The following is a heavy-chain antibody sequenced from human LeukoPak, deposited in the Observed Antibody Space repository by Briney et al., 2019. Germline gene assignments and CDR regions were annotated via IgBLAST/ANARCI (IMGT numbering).Heavy chain of an antibody. CDR2: IWYDGSNK. D-gene: IGHD6-19*01. V-gene: IGHV3-33*01. CDR1: GFTFSSYG. CDR3: ARDSGNQWLVYYFDY. J-gene: IGHJ4*02. Sequence: PGGSLRLSCAASGFTFSSYGIHWVRQAPGKGLEWVAVIWYDGSNKYYADSVKGRFTISRDNSKNTLYLQMNSLRAEDTAVYYCARDSGNQWLVYYFDYWGQGTLVTVSS.